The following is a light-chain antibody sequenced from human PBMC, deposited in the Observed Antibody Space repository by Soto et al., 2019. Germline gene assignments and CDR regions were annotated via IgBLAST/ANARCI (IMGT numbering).Light chain of an antibody. CDR2: AAS. CDR3: QQAYGFAFT. Sequence: DIQMTQSPLSVSASVGDRVTISCRASQGISTWLAWYQQKPGKAPKLVIYAASSLPTGVPSRFRGSGSGTDFTLTISSLQPEDTATSFCQQAYGFAFTFGPGTKLEIE. J-gene: IGKJ3*01. CDR1: QGISTW. V-gene: IGKV1-12*01.